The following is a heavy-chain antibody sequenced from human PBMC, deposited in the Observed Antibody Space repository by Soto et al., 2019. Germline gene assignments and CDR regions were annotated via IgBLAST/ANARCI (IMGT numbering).Heavy chain of an antibody. CDR2: IKADGSEK. J-gene: IGHJ6*02. V-gene: IGHV3-7*01. Sequence: LRLSCVASGFTFTNFWMSWVRQAPGKGLEWVANIKADGSEKRYVDSVKGRFTISRDNAKNSVYLQMNSLRVEDTALYYCGRDEVRNGVGVWGQGTTVTVYS. CDR3: GRDEVRNGVGV. CDR1: GFTFTNFW.